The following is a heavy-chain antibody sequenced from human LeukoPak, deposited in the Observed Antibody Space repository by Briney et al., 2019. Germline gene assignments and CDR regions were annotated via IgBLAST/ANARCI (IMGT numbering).Heavy chain of an antibody. V-gene: IGHV3-48*04. D-gene: IGHD3-9*01. CDR2: ISSSGSTI. J-gene: IGHJ5*02. CDR1: GFTFSSYG. CDR3: ARELRYFDWSRWFDP. Sequence: GGSLRLSCAASGFTFSSYGVHWVRQAPGKGLEWVSYISSSGSTIYYADSVKGRFTISRDNAKNSLYLQMNSLRAEDTAVYYCARELRYFDWSRWFDPWGQGTLVTVSS.